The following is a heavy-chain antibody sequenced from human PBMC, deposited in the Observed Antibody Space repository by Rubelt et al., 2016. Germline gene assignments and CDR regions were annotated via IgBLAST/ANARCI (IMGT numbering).Heavy chain of an antibody. CDR1: GFTFSSYA. J-gene: IGHJ6*02. CDR3: AKGIITSSYSAMDV. CDR2: ISGSGDNT. V-gene: IGHV3-23*01. Sequence: EVQLLESGGGLVQPGGSLRLSCRASGFTFSSYAMNWVRQAPGKGLEWVSTISGSGDNTYYADSVKGRFTISRDNSKKTLYLQMNSLRAEDTALYYCAKGIITSSYSAMDVWGQGTTVTVSS. D-gene: IGHD2-2*02.